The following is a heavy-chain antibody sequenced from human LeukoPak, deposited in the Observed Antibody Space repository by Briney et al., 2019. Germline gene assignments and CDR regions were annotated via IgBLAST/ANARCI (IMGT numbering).Heavy chain of an antibody. CDR1: GYTFTGYY. D-gene: IGHD5-18*01. CDR2: INPSSGGT. Sequence: ASVKVSCKASGYTFTGYYMHWVRQAPGQGLEWMGWINPSSGGTNYAQRFQGRVTMTRDTSISTVYMEMNILRAEDTAVYYCARTSAWILGYDYWGQGTLVTVSS. V-gene: IGHV1-2*02. CDR3: ARTSAWILGYDY. J-gene: IGHJ4*02.